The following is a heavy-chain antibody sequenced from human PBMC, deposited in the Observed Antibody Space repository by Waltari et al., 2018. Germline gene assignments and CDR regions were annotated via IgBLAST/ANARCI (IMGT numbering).Heavy chain of an antibody. CDR2: INPSGGST. Sequence: QVQLVQSGAEVKKHGASVKVSCKASGYTFTSYYMHWVRQAPGQGLEWMGIINPSGGSTSYAQKFQGRVTMTRDTSTSTVYMELSSLRSEDTAVYYCAREPIYGSGSYTAYYFDYWGQGTLVTVSS. V-gene: IGHV1-46*01. CDR1: GYTFTSYY. J-gene: IGHJ4*02. CDR3: AREPIYGSGSYTAYYFDY. D-gene: IGHD3-10*01.